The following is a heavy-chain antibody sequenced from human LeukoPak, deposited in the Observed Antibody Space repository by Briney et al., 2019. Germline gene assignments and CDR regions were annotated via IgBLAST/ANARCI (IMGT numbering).Heavy chain of an antibody. CDR2: INSAGSST. Sequence: GGSLRLSCAASGFTFSTYWMHWVRQAPGKGLVWVSRINSAGSSTSYADSVKGRLTISRDNAKNTLFLQMNSLRAEDTAVYYCARSLGGSFDYWGQGTLVTVSS. CDR1: GFTFSTYW. J-gene: IGHJ4*02. V-gene: IGHV3-74*01. CDR3: ARSLGGSFDY. D-gene: IGHD1-26*01.